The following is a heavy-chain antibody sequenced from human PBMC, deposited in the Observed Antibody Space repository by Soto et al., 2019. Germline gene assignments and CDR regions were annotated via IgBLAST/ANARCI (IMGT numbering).Heavy chain of an antibody. J-gene: IGHJ6*02. CDR3: APMGV. V-gene: IGHV4-30-4*01. CDR1: DGSITSGDYY. Sequence: SETLSLTCTVSDGSITSGDYYWSWIRQPPGKGLEWIGNIYYSGTTYYNPSLKSRVSISLDTAKNQFSLKLSSVTADDTAVYYCAPMGVWGQGTTVTVSS. CDR2: IYYSGTT.